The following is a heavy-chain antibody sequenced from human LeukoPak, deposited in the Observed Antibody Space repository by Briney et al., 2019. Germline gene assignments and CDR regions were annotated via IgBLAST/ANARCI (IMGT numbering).Heavy chain of an antibody. Sequence: SETLSLTCTVSGDSISSGSYYWTWIRQPAGKGLEWIGRIYTSGSTINNPSLKNTNYNPSLKSRLTMSVDRSKNQFSLKMTSVTAADTAMYYCARDTALWTFDIWGQRTMVTVSS. CDR3: ARDTALWTFDI. CDR1: GDSISSGSYY. V-gene: IGHV4-61*02. D-gene: IGHD2-21*02. J-gene: IGHJ3*02. CDR2: IYTSGSTINNPSLKNT.